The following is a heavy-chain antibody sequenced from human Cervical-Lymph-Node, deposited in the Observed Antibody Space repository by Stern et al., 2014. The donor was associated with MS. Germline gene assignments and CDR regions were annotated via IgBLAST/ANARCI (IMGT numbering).Heavy chain of an antibody. CDR3: ARDHRHYGSGSFAFDI. D-gene: IGHD3-10*01. Sequence: VQLVQSGAEVKKPASSVKVSCRASGGSFSSYAISWVRQAPGQGFEWMGGIIPILGTANYAQKFRGRVTIIADASIKTVHLEVTSLRPEDTAVYYCARDHRHYGSGSFAFDIWGQGTMVTVSS. V-gene: IGHV1-69*01. CDR2: IIPILGTA. J-gene: IGHJ3*02. CDR1: GGSFSSYA.